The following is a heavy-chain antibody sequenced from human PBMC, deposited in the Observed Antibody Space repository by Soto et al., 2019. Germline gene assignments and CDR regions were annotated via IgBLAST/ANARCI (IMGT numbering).Heavy chain of an antibody. CDR2: IYYSGST. CDR1: GGSISSSSYY. Sequence: TLSLTCTVSGGSISSSSYYWGWIRQPPGKGLEWIGSIYYSGSTYYNPSLKSRVTISVDTSKNQFSLKLSSVTAADTAVYYCARHSEARGYSFWGQGTLVTVSS. CDR3: ARHSEARGYSF. J-gene: IGHJ4*02. D-gene: IGHD5-12*01. V-gene: IGHV4-39*01.